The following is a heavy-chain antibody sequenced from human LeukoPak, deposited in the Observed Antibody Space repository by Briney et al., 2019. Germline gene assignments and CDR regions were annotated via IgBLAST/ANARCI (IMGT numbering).Heavy chain of an antibody. Sequence: RGSLRLSCAASGFTFSGSALHWVRQASGKGLEWVGRIRSTANGYATAYAASVKGRFTISRDDSKNTAYLQMDSLKTEDTAVYYCTGNYYGSGSYADFDYWGQGTLVTVSS. V-gene: IGHV3-73*01. D-gene: IGHD3-10*01. CDR3: TGNYYGSGSYADFDY. J-gene: IGHJ4*02. CDR1: GFTFSGSA. CDR2: IRSTANGYAT.